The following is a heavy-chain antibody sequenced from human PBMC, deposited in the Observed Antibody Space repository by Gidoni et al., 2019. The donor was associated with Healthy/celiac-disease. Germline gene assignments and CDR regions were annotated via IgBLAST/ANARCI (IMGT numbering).Heavy chain of an antibody. V-gene: IGHV4-39*01. J-gene: IGHJ5*02. CDR2: IYYSGST. CDR1: GGSISSSSYY. CDR3: ARHQMTTNWFDH. D-gene: IGHD1-1*01. Sequence: QLQLQESGPGLVKPSETLSLTCTVSGGSISSSSYYWGWLRQPPGKGLEGIGSIYYSGSTYYNPSLKSRVTISLDTSKNQFSLKLSSVTAADTAVYYCARHQMTTNWFDHWGQGTLVTVSS.